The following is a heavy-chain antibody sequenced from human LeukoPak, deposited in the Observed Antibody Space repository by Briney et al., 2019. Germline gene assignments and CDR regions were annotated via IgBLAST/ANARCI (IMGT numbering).Heavy chain of an antibody. J-gene: IGHJ4*02. CDR3: ARLPYCSGGSCYSGDY. Sequence: SETLSLTCTVSGGSISSYYWSWIRQPPGEGLGWIGYIYYSGSTNSNPSLKSRVTISVDTSKNQFSLKLSSVTAADTAVYYCARLPYCSGGSCYSGDYWGQGTLVTVSS. V-gene: IGHV4-59*08. D-gene: IGHD2-15*01. CDR2: IYYSGST. CDR1: GGSISSYY.